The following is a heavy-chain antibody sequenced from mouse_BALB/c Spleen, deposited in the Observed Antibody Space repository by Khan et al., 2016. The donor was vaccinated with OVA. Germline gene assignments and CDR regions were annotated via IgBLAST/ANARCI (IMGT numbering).Heavy chain of an antibody. V-gene: IGHV2-6-1*01. CDR2: IWSDGST. Sequence: VQLVESGPGLVAPSPSLSITCTISGFSLTNYGVHWVRQPPGKGLEWLVVIWSDGSTTYNSALKSRLTISKDNSEGQVFLKMNSLQTDDTAMYFCARQPYYHYNSMDYWGQGTSVTVSS. CDR1: GFSLTNYG. J-gene: IGHJ4*01. D-gene: IGHD2-10*01. CDR3: ARQPYYHYNSMDY.